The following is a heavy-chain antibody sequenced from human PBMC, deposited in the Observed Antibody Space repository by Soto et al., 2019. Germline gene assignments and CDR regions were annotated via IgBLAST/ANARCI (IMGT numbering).Heavy chain of an antibody. CDR1: GYTFTSYG. J-gene: IGHJ3*02. Sequence: ASVKVSCKASGYTFTSYGISWVRQAPGQGLEWMGWISAYNGNTNYAQKLQGRVTMTTDTSTSTAYMELRSLRSDDTAVYYCARDKIRYYYDSSLPGDAFDIWGQGTMVTVSS. CDR2: ISAYNGNT. D-gene: IGHD3-22*01. V-gene: IGHV1-18*01. CDR3: ARDKIRYYYDSSLPGDAFDI.